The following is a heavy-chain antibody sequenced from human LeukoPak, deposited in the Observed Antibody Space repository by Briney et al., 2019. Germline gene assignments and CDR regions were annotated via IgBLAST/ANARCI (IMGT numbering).Heavy chain of an antibody. CDR2: IWYDGSNK. J-gene: IGHJ4*02. CDR3: ARDSSSGSGLDY. CDR1: RFTFSSYA. D-gene: IGHD6-6*01. V-gene: IGHV3-33*08. Sequence: GGSLRLSCAASRFTFSSYAMSWVRQAPGKGLEWVAVIWYDGSNKYYADSVKGRFTISRDNSKNTLYLQMNSLRAEDTAVYYCARDSSSGSGLDYWGQGTLVTVSS.